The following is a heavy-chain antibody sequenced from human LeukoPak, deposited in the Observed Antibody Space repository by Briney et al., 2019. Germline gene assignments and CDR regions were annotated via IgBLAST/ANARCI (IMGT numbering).Heavy chain of an antibody. D-gene: IGHD2-2*01. J-gene: IGHJ1*01. CDR2: ISYSGGT. V-gene: IGHV4-59*08. CDR3: ARHGGHCTSTGCLEYFQH. CDR1: GGSISNYY. Sequence: SETLSLTCTVSGGSISNYYWNWIRQPPGKGLEWVGHISYSGGTKYNPSLQSRVTMSVDTSKNQFSLKLSSVTAADTAVYYCARHGGHCTSTGCLEYFQHWGQGTLVTVSS.